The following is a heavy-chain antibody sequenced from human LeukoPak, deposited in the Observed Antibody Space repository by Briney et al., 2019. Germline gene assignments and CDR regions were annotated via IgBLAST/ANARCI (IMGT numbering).Heavy chain of an antibody. CDR3: ARDSVYATNWYDP. CDR2: ITFSGGT. CDR1: GASISSSN. V-gene: IGHV4-59*01. Sequence: SETLSHTCTVSGASISSSNWNWIRQAPGKGLEWIGYITFSGGTNYHPSLGSRVTISLDMSKNQFSLKLTSVTAADTAIYYCARDSVYATNWYDPWGQGTLVTVSS. D-gene: IGHD2-8*01. J-gene: IGHJ5*02.